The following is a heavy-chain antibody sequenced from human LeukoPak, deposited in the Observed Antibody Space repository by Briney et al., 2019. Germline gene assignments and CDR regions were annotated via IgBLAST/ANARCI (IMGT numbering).Heavy chain of an antibody. CDR1: GFTFSSYG. V-gene: IGHV3-30*18. J-gene: IGHJ4*02. Sequence: GRSLRLSCAASGFTFSSYGMHWVRQGPGKGLEWVAVISYDGSNKYYADSVKGRFTISRDNSKNTLYLQMNSLRAEDTAVYHCAKDAAIVVTNGDFDYWGQGTLVTVSS. D-gene: IGHD5-12*01. CDR3: AKDAAIVVTNGDFDY. CDR2: ISYDGSNK.